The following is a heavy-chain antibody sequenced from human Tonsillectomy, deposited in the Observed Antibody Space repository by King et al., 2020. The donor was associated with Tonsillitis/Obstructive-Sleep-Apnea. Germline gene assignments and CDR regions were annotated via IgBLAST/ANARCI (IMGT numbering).Heavy chain of an antibody. CDR1: GYRFTSYW. Sequence: VQLVESGAEVKKPGESLTISCTGSGYRFTSYWIGWVRQMPGKGLEWMGIIYPGDSDTRYSPSFRGQVTISADKSISTAYLQWSSLKASDTAIYYCARLLGLTTVTTWAFDYWGQGTLVTVSS. CDR2: IYPGDSDT. V-gene: IGHV5-51*01. J-gene: IGHJ4*02. D-gene: IGHD4-11*01. CDR3: ARLLGLTTVTTWAFDY.